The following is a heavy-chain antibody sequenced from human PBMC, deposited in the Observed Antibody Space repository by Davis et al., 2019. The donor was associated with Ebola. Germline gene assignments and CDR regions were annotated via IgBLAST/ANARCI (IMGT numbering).Heavy chain of an antibody. CDR1: GYTFTNYY. CDR3: ARDRGNTLLHFGMDV. V-gene: IGHV1-46*01. CDR2: INPSGGST. D-gene: IGHD3-10*01. J-gene: IGHJ6*02. Sequence: ASVKVSCKASGYTFTNYYMHWVRQAPGQGLEWMGIINPSGGSTNYAQKFQGRVTFTADTSTRTAYMELSRLYSEDTAVYYCARDRGNTLLHFGMDVWGQGTTVTVSS.